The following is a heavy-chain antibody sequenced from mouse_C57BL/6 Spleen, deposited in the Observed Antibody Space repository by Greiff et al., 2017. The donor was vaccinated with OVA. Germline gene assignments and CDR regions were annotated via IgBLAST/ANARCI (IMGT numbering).Heavy chain of an antibody. Sequence: VQLQQPGAELVKPGASVKLSCKASGYTFTSYWMHWVKQRPGRGLEWIGRIDPNSGGTKYNEKFKSKATLTVDKPSSTAYMQLSSLTSEDSAVYYWAREGGSSGYFYAMDYWGQGTSVTVSS. D-gene: IGHD3-2*02. V-gene: IGHV1-72*01. J-gene: IGHJ4*01. CDR1: GYTFTSYW. CDR2: IDPNSGGT. CDR3: AREGGSSGYFYAMDY.